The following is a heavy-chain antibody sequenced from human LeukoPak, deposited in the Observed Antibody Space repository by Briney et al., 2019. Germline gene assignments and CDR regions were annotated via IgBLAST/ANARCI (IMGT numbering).Heavy chain of an antibody. CDR1: GFTFSSYW. Sequence: GGSLRLSCAASGFTFSSYWMSWVRQAPGKGREWVANIKQDGSEKYYVDSVKGRFTISRDNAKNTLYLQMNSLRAEDTAVYYCARDITYYYDSSGYFWSYWGQGTLVTVSS. J-gene: IGHJ4*02. CDR3: ARDITYYYDSSGYFWSY. D-gene: IGHD3-22*01. V-gene: IGHV3-7*01. CDR2: IKQDGSEK.